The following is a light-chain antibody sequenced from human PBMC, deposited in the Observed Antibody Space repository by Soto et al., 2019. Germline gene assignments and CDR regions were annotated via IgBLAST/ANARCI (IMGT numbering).Light chain of an antibody. Sequence: QSALTQPASVSGSPGQSITISCTGTSSDVGGYNYVSWYQQHPGKAPKLLIYEVTNRPSGVPNRFSGSKSGNAASLTISGLQAEDEADYYCSSYTNTGTLYVFGTGTQLTVL. V-gene: IGLV2-14*01. CDR3: SSYTNTGTLYV. CDR1: SSDVGGYNY. J-gene: IGLJ1*01. CDR2: EVT.